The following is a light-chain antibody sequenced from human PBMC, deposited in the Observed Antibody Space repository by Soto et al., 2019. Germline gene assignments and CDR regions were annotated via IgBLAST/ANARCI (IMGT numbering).Light chain of an antibody. CDR1: QSISSY. Sequence: DIQMTQSPSSLSASVGDRVTITCRASQSISSYLNWYEQKPWKASKLLIYAAASLQSGVPSRFSYSASGTYFTLTISSLQPEDFATYYCQQSYSTPFTFGQGTKLEIK. J-gene: IGKJ2*01. V-gene: IGKV1-39*01. CDR2: AAA. CDR3: QQSYSTPFT.